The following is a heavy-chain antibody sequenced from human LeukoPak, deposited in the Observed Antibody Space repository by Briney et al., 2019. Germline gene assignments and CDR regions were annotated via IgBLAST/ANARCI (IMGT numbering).Heavy chain of an antibody. J-gene: IGHJ6*03. CDR1: GYTFTGYY. D-gene: IGHD3-10*01. V-gene: IGHV1-2*02. CDR3: ANGYYYGSGSYYKRLHYYYYYYMDV. Sequence: ASVKVSCKASGYTFTGYYMHWVRQAPGQGLEWMGWINPNSGGTNYAQKFQGRVTMTRDTSISTAYMELSRLRSDDTAVYYCANGYYYGSGSYYKRLHYYYYYYMDVWGKGTTVTVSS. CDR2: INPNSGGT.